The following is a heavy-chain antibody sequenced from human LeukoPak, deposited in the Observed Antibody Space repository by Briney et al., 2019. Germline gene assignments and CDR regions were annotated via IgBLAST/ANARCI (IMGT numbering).Heavy chain of an antibody. CDR1: GFTFSDYY. V-gene: IGHV3-11*01. D-gene: IGHD3-10*01. J-gene: IGHJ3*02. CDR3: VSGYYGSGSDRAFDN. CDR2: ISSSGSTI. Sequence: GGSLRLSCAASGFTFSDYYMSWIRQAPGKGLEWVSHISSSGSTIYYADSVKGRFTISRDNAKNSLYLQMNSLRAEDTAVYYCVSGYYGSGSDRAFDNWGQGTMVTVSS.